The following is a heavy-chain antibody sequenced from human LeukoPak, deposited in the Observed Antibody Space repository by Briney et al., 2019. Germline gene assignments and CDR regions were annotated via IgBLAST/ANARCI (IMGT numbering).Heavy chain of an antibody. V-gene: IGHV4-39*02. CDR2: IYYSGST. CDR3: ARDRPVSIAAFYYYYMDV. CDR1: GDSISSSNYY. D-gene: IGHD6-6*01. Sequence: ASETLSLTCTVSGDSISSSNYYWGWIRQPPGKGLEWIGNIYYSGSTYYNPSLKSRVTISVDTSKNHFSLKLSSVTAADTAVYYCARDRPVSIAAFYYYYMDVWGKGTTVTVSS. J-gene: IGHJ6*03.